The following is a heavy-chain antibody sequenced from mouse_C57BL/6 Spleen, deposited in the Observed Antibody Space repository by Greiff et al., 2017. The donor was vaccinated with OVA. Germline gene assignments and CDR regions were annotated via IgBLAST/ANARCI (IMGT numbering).Heavy chain of an antibody. CDR2: IYPRSGNT. CDR3: ARSGVTTVVAWYFDY. V-gene: IGHV1-81*01. Sequence: QVQLQQSGAELARPGASVKLSCKASGYTFTSYGISWVKQRTGQGLEWIGEIYPRSGNTYYNEKFKGKATLTADKSSSTAYMELRSLTSEDSAVYFCARSGVTTVVAWYFDYWGQGTTLTVSS. CDR1: GYTFTSYG. D-gene: IGHD1-1*01. J-gene: IGHJ2*01.